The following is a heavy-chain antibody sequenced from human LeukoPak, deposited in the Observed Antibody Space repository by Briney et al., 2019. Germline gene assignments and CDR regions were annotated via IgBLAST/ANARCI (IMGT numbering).Heavy chain of an antibody. CDR3: ARENGDYYVWGSHRSFDY. D-gene: IGHD3-16*02. V-gene: IGHV1-69*05. J-gene: IGHJ4*02. Sequence: ASVKVSCKASGGTFSSYAISWVRQAPGQGLEWMGRIIPIFGTANYAQKFQGRVTITTDESTSTAYMELSSLRSEDTAVYYCARENGDYYVWGSHRSFDYWGQGTLVTVSS. CDR1: GGTFSSYA. CDR2: IIPIFGTA.